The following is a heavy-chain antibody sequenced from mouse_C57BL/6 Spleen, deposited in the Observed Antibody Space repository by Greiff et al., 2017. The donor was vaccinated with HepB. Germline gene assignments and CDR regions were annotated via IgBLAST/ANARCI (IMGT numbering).Heavy chain of an antibody. CDR2: ISSGGSYT. V-gene: IGHV5-6*01. Sequence: EVQGVESGGDLVKPGGSLKLSCAASGFTFSSYGMSWVRQTPDKRLEWVATISSGGSYTYYPDSVKGRFTISRDNAKNTLYLQMSSLKSEDTAMYYCARLDRAWFAYWGQGTLVTVSA. J-gene: IGHJ3*01. CDR3: ARLDRAWFAY. D-gene: IGHD3-2*01. CDR1: GFTFSSYG.